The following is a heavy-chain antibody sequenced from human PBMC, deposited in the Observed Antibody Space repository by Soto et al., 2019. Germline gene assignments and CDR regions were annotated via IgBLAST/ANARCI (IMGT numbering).Heavy chain of an antibody. D-gene: IGHD3-22*01. V-gene: IGHV4-39*01. CDR2: IYYSGST. Sequence: SETLSLTCTVSGGSISSSSYYWGWIRQPPGKGLEWIGSIYYSGSTYYNPSLKSRVTISVDTPKNQFSLKLSSVTAADTAVYYCARRLTNYYDSREFDYWGQGTLVTVSS. CDR1: GGSISSSSYY. CDR3: ARRLTNYYDSREFDY. J-gene: IGHJ4*02.